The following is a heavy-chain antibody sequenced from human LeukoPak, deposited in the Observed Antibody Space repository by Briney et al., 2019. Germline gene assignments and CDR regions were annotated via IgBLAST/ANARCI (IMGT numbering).Heavy chain of an antibody. CDR2: IYYSGST. V-gene: IGHV4-61*01. J-gene: IGHJ4*02. CDR1: GGSVSGGSYY. Sequence: PSETLSLTCTVSGGSVSGGSYYWSWIRQPPGKGLEWIGYIYYSGSTNYNPSLKSRVTISVDTSKNQFSLKLSSVTAADTAVYYCAREQYSSGWYLGGIDYWGQGTLVTVSS. CDR3: AREQYSSGWYLGGIDY. D-gene: IGHD6-19*01.